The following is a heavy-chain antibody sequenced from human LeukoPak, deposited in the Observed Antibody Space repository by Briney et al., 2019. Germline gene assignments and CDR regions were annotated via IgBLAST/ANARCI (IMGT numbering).Heavy chain of an antibody. V-gene: IGHV3-7*01. CDR3: ARTSIAARPPEYFDY. Sequence: GGSLRLSCAVSGFSFSSYWMSWVRQAPGKGLEWVANINQDGSEKYYVDSVKGRCTISRDNAKNALYLQMNSLRAEDTAVYYCARTSIAARPPEYFDYGGRGTVVSVFS. CDR2: INQDGSEK. D-gene: IGHD6-6*01. J-gene: IGHJ4*02. CDR1: GFSFSSYW.